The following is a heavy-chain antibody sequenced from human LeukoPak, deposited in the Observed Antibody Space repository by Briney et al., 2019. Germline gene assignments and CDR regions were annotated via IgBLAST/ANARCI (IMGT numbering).Heavy chain of an antibody. Sequence: GGSLRLSCAASGFTVSSNYMSWVRQAPGKGLEWVSVIYSGGSTYYADSVKGRFTISRDNSKNTLYLQMNSLRAEDTAVYYCAKDQDIVVVVAAADYWGQGTLVTVSS. V-gene: IGHV3-66*01. CDR1: GFTVSSNY. CDR2: IYSGGST. CDR3: AKDQDIVVVVAAADY. D-gene: IGHD2-15*01. J-gene: IGHJ4*02.